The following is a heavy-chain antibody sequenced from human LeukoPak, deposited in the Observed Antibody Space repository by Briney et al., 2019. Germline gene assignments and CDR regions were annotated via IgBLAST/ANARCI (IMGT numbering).Heavy chain of an antibody. CDR1: GYTLTELS. CDR3: ATVPYLYGGNSGKYFQH. D-gene: IGHD4-23*01. J-gene: IGHJ1*01. V-gene: IGHV1-24*01. Sequence: ASVKVSCKVSGYTLTELSMHWVRQAPGKGLEWMGGFDPEDGETIYAQKSQGRVTMTEDTSTDTAYMELSSLRSEDTAVYYCATVPYLYGGNSGKYFQHWGQGTLVTVSS. CDR2: FDPEDGET.